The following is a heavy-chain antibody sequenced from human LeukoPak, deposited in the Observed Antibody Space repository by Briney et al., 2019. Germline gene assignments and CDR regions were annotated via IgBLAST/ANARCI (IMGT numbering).Heavy chain of an antibody. V-gene: IGHV1-3*01. CDR2: INAGNGKT. Sequence: ASVKVSCTASGYTFTNYAMNWVRQAPGQRLEWMGWINAGNGKTKSSQRFQDRVTITGDTSASTAYMELNSLRSEDTAVYYCARGIWSSHNKDYYFDYWGQGSLVTVSS. D-gene: IGHD2-21*01. CDR1: GYTFTNYA. J-gene: IGHJ4*02. CDR3: ARGIWSSHNKDYYFDY.